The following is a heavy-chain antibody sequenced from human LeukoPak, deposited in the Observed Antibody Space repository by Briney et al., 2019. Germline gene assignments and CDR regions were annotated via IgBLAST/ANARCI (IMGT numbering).Heavy chain of an antibody. D-gene: IGHD1-26*01. V-gene: IGHV4-34*01. CDR2: INHSGST. CDR3: ARAIGAPGDYYYMDV. J-gene: IGHJ6*03. CDR1: GGSFSGYY. Sequence: PSETLSLTCAVYGGSFSGYYWSWIRQPPGKGLEWIGEINHSGSTYYNPSLKSRVTISVDTSKNQFSLKLSSVTAADTAVYYCARAIGAPGDYYYMDVWGKGTTVTVSS.